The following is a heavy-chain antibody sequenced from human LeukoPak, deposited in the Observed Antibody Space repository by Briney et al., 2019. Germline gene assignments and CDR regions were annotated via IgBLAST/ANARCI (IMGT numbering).Heavy chain of an antibody. CDR2: IYYSGST. Sequence: SETLSLTCTVSGGSISSHYWSWIRQPPGKGLEWIGYIYYSGSTYYNPSLKSRVTISVDTSKNQFSLKLSSVTAADTAVYYCARGVATVTNLYWGQGTLVTVSS. CDR3: ARGVATVTNLY. V-gene: IGHV4-59*08. CDR1: GGSISSHY. D-gene: IGHD4-17*01. J-gene: IGHJ4*02.